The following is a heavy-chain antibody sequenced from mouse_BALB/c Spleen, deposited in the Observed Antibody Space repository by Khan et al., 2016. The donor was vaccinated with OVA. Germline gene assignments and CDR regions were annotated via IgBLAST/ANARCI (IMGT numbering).Heavy chain of an antibody. V-gene: IGHV1-4*01. CDR2: INPSSGYT. Sequence: VQLQQSGAELVKPGASVKMSCKASGYTFTSYTMHWVKQRPGQGLEWIGYINPSSGYTKYNQKFKDKATLTADKSSSTAYMQLSSLTSEDSAVSYCASKSTRASYWGQGTTLPVSS. CDR1: GYTFTSYT. D-gene: IGHD3-1*01. CDR3: ASKSTRASY. J-gene: IGHJ2*01.